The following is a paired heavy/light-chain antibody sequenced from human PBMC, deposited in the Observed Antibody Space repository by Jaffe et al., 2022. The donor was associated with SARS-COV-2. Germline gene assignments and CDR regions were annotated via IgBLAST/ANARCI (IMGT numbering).Light chain of an antibody. CDR2: STS. V-gene: IGKV1-39*01. J-gene: IGKJ1*01. CDR3: QHTYAPPQT. CDR1: QSITDY. Sequence: DIQMTQSPSSLSASVGDRVTITCRASQSITDYVNWYQQKPGKAPTLLIYSTSNLQSGVPSRFSGGGSGTDFTLTIDTLQTEDFATYYCQHTYAPPQTFGQGTRVDIK.
Heavy chain of an antibody. V-gene: IGHV4-61*02. CDR1: GDSINNEIFY. CDR3: ARGAYLQSSGRYIGYFDS. D-gene: IGHD6-19*01. Sequence: QVQLQESGPGLVKPSQTLSLTCTVSGDSINNEIFYWSWIRQPAGKGLEWIGRIYSTGSADYDPSLKSRVTLSIDTSSNQFSLKLTSVTAADTAVYFCARGAYLQSSGRYIGYFDSWGQGILVTVSS. J-gene: IGHJ4*02. CDR2: IYSTGSA.